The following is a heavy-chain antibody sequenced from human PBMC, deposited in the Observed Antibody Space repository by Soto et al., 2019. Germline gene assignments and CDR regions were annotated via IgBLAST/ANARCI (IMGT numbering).Heavy chain of an antibody. CDR2: FDPEDGET. CDR1: GYTLTELS. D-gene: IGHD4-17*01. Sequence: ASVKVSCKVSGYTLTELSMHWVRQAPGKGLEWMGGFDPEDGETIYAQKFQGRVTMTEDTSTDTAYMELGSLRSEDTAVYYCATDLRGDLAFDYWGQGTLVTVSS. J-gene: IGHJ4*02. CDR3: ATDLRGDLAFDY. V-gene: IGHV1-24*01.